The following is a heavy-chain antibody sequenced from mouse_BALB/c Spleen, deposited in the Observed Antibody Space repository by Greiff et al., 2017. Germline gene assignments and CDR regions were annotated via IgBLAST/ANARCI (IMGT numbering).Heavy chain of an antibody. Sequence: VQLKQSGAELVKPGASVKLSCTASGFNIQDTYMHWVKQRPEQGLEWIGRIDPANGNTKYDPKFQGKATITADTSSNTAYLQLSSLTSEDTAVYYCGRDPYGLYAMDYWGQGTSVTV. CDR3: GRDPYGLYAMDY. CDR1: GFNIQDTY. D-gene: IGHD2-10*02. CDR2: IDPANGNT. J-gene: IGHJ4*01. V-gene: IGHV14-3*02.